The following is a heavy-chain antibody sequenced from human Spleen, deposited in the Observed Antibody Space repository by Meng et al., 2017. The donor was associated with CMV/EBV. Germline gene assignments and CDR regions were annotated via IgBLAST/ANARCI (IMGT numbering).Heavy chain of an antibody. CDR1: GASFSSGGYY. CDR3: ARADTATIGWFDP. Sequence: SGASFSSGGYYWRWIRQPPGKGLEWIGYIHYSGSTYYNPSLKSRVTISIDTSKNQFSLRLSSVTAADTAVYYCARADTATIGWFDPWGQGTLVTVSS. V-gene: IGHV4-30-4*01. D-gene: IGHD5-18*01. CDR2: IHYSGST. J-gene: IGHJ5*02.